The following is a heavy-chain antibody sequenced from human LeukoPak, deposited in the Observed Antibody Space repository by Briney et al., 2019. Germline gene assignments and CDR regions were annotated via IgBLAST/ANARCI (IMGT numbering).Heavy chain of an antibody. D-gene: IGHD5-18*01. J-gene: IGHJ3*02. CDR1: GFTFSSYS. Sequence: GGSLRLSCAASGFTFSSYSMNWVRQAPGKGLEWVSSISSSSSYIYYADSVKGRFTISRDNAKNSLYLQMNSLRAEDTAVYYCARRIRNTAMVTDAFDIWGQGTMVTVSS. V-gene: IGHV3-21*04. CDR3: ARRIRNTAMVTDAFDI. CDR2: ISSSSSYI.